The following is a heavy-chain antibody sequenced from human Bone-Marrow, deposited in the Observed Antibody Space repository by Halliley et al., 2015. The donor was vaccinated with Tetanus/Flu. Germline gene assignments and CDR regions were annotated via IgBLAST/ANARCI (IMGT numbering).Heavy chain of an antibody. V-gene: IGHV4-4*02. CDR2: HTGNT. Sequence: HTGNTKYNPSLGSRVPISVDKSKNQFSLNMMSVTAADTAVYYCARDVTFYSEGYGPADAFDVWGQGTKVTVSS. J-gene: IGHJ3*01. D-gene: IGHD3-22*01. CDR3: ARDVTFYSEGYGPADAFDV.